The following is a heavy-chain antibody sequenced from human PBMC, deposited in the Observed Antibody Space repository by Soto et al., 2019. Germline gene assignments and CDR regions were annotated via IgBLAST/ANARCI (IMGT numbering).Heavy chain of an antibody. Sequence: GGSLRLSCAASGFTFSSYAMHWVRQAPGKGLERVAVISYDGSNKYYAETVKGRFTISRDNSKNTLYLQMNSLRAEDTAVYYCARERATYFDYWGQGT. CDR2: ISYDGSNK. D-gene: IGHD5-12*01. CDR3: ARERATYFDY. CDR1: GFTFSSYA. V-gene: IGHV3-30-3*01. J-gene: IGHJ4*02.